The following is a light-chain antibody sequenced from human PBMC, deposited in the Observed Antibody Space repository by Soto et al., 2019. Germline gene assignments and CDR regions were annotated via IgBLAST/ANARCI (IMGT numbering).Light chain of an antibody. Sequence: QSALTQPASVSGSPGQSITISCTGTSSDIGGYNYVSWYQQYPGKAPRLMIYDVNNRPSGVSNRFSGSKSGNTASLTISGLQAEDEADYYCSSYTTSSTRVFGPGTKLTVL. CDR1: SSDIGGYNY. CDR3: SSYTTSSTRV. CDR2: DVN. V-gene: IGLV2-14*03. J-gene: IGLJ1*01.